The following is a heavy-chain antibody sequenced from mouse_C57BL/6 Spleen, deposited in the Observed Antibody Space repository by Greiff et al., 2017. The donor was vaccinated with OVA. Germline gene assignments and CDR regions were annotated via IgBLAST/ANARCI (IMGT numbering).Heavy chain of an antibody. CDR3: ARGGLRLLSDY. Sequence: VQLQQSGPELVKPGASVKISCKASGYAFSSSWMNWVKQRPGKGLEWIGRIYPGDGDTNYNGKFKGKATLTADKSSSTAYMQLSSLTSEDSAVYFCARGGLRLLSDYWGQGTTLTVSS. V-gene: IGHV1-82*01. CDR1: GYAFSSSW. D-gene: IGHD3-2*02. CDR2: IYPGDGDT. J-gene: IGHJ2*01.